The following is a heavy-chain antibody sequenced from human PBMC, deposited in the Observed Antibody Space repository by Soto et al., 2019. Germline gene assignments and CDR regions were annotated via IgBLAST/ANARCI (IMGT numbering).Heavy chain of an antibody. CDR2: INPNSGGT. CDR3: ARELLFGAVIEYYYYYGMDV. D-gene: IGHD3-3*01. Sequence: ASVKVSCKASGYTFTGYYMHWVRQAPGQGLEWMGWINPNSGGTNYAQKFQGRVTMTRDTSISTAYMELSRLRSDDTAVYYCARELLFGAVIEYYYYYGMDVWGQGTTVTVSS. V-gene: IGHV1-2*02. CDR1: GYTFTGYY. J-gene: IGHJ6*02.